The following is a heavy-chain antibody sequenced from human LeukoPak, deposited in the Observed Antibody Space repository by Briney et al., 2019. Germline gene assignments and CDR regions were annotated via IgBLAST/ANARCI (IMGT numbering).Heavy chain of an antibody. CDR3: ARVGLKSWYFDL. J-gene: IGHJ2*01. CDR2: IIPILGIA. Sequence: SVKVSCKASGGTFSSYTISGVRQAPGQGLEWMGRIIPILGIANYAQKFQGRVTITADKSTSTAYMELSSLRSEDTAVYYCARVGLKSWYFDLWGRGTLVTVSS. D-gene: IGHD1-26*01. CDR1: GGTFSSYT. V-gene: IGHV1-69*02.